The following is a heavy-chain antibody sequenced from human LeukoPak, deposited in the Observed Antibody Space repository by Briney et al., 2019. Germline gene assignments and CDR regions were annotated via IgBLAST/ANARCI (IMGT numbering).Heavy chain of an antibody. J-gene: IGHJ6*03. Sequence: GASVKVSCKASGYTFTSYDINWVRQATGQGLEWMGCMNPNNGNTGYAQKFQGRVTMTRNTSISTAYMELSSLRSDDTAVYYCARKYYDILTGYPRVYYYYYMDVWGKGTTVTVSS. CDR1: GYTFTSYD. CDR3: ARKYYDILTGYPRVYYYYYMDV. V-gene: IGHV1-8*01. D-gene: IGHD3-9*01. CDR2: MNPNNGNT.